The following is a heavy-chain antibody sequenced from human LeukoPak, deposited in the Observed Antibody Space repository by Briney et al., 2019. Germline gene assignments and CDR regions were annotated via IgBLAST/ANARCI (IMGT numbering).Heavy chain of an antibody. D-gene: IGHD3-22*01. CDR1: GYTFTGYY. CDR3: ARGGGYYDSSGYAYYFDY. CDR2: INPNSGGT. J-gene: IGHJ4*02. Sequence: GASVKVSCKASGYTFTGYYMHWVRQAPGQGLEWMGRINPNSGGTNYAQKFQGRVTMTRDTSISTAYMELSRLRSDDTAVYYCARGGGYYDSSGYAYYFDYWGQGTLVTASS. V-gene: IGHV1-2*06.